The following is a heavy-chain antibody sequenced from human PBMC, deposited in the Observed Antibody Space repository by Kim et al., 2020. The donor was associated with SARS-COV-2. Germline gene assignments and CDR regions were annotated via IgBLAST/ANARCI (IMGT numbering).Heavy chain of an antibody. V-gene: IGHV1-46*01. CDR3: ASTLNYSGSFVSYYGMDV. J-gene: IGHJ6*02. CDR1: GYTFTSYY. D-gene: IGHD1-26*01. CDR2: INPSSGST. Sequence: ASVKVSCKASGYTFTSYYMHWVRQAPGQGLEWMGIINPSSGSTSYAQKFQGRVTMTRDTSTSTVYMELSSLRSEDTAVYYCASTLNYSGSFVSYYGMDVWGQGTTVTVSS.